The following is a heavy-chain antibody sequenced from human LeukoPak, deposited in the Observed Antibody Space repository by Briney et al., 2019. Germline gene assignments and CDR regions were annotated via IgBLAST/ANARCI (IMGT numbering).Heavy chain of an antibody. D-gene: IGHD1-26*01. J-gene: IGHJ1*01. CDR1: GFTFRRYW. V-gene: IGHV3-74*01. CDR2: LNEDGRTT. CDR3: ARDLGGAAGS. Sequence: PGGSLRLSCAASGFTFRRYWMHWVRQVPGKGLEWVSRLNEDGRTTTYADPVQGRFTIYRDNSRDTLFLQMNSLRVEDTALYYCARDLGGAAGSWGQGALVTVSS.